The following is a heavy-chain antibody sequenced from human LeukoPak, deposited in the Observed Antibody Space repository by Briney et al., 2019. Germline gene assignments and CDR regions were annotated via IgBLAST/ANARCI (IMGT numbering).Heavy chain of an antibody. CDR1: GGSFSGYY. CDR2: INHSGST. V-gene: IGHV4-34*01. Sequence: PSETLSLTCAVYGGSFSGYYWSWIRQPPGKGLGWIGEINHSGSTNYNPSLKSRVTISVDTPKNQFSLKLSSVTAADTAVYYCARGGADYGGNRRPYYYYGMDVWGQGTTVTVSS. CDR3: ARGGADYGGNRRPYYYYGMDV. D-gene: IGHD4-23*01. J-gene: IGHJ6*02.